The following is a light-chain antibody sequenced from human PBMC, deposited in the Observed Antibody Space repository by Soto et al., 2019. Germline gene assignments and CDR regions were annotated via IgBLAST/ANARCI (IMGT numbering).Light chain of an antibody. Sequence: QSALTQPRSVSGSPGQSVTISCTGTTTDVGAYDYVSWYQQHPGQAPKLIIFDVTRRPSGVPDRFSASKSGNTASLTISGLQTEDEADYYCCSYAGSYTLWVFGGGTKLTVL. V-gene: IGLV2-11*01. CDR1: TTDVGAYDY. CDR3: CSYAGSYTLWV. J-gene: IGLJ3*02. CDR2: DVT.